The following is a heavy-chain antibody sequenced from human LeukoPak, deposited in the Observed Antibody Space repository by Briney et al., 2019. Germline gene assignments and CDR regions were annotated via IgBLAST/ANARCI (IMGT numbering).Heavy chain of an antibody. CDR3: VRNDILTGRTNWYFEY. D-gene: IGHD3-9*01. CDR1: GFTFNNYA. V-gene: IGHV3-23*01. CDR2: TLGGRSSTT. J-gene: IGHJ4*02. Sequence: GASLRLSCAASGFTFNNYAMSWVRQAPGKGLEWVSVTLGGRSSTTYYADSVKGRFTMSRDNSQNTVYLQMNSLRVEDTAVYYCVRNDILTGRTNWYFEYWGQGTLVTVSS.